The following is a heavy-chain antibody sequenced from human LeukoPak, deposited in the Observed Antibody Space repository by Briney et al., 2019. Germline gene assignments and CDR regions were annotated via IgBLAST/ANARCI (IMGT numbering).Heavy chain of an antibody. CDR3: AGDQTGLFDP. CDR2: ISVYNGNT. D-gene: IGHD1-1*01. J-gene: IGHJ5*02. V-gene: IGHV1-18*01. Sequence: ASVKISCKASGNSFPSYGISWVRQAPGQGLEWMGWISVYNGNTNYAQKLQGRVTMTTDTSTSTAYMELRSLRSDDTAVYYCAGDQTGLFDPWGQGTLVTVSS. CDR1: GNSFPSYG.